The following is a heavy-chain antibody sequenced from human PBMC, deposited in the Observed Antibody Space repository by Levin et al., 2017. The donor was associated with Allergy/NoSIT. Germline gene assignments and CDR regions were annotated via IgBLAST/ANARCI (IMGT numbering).Heavy chain of an antibody. CDR2: IYSGDST. J-gene: IGHJ4*02. D-gene: IGHD4-17*01. CDR1: GFTVSSNY. V-gene: IGHV3-53*01. CDR3: ARHVNDYGDYWFDY. Sequence: PGGSLRLSCATSGFTVSSNYMSWVRQAPGKGLEWVSIIYSGDSTYYANSVKGRFTISRDNSKNTLYLQMNSLRAEDTAGYFCARHVNDYGDYWFDYWGQGTLVTVSS.